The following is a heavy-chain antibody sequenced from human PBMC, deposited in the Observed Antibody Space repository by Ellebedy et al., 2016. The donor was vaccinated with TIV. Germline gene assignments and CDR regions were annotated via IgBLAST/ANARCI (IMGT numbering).Heavy chain of an antibody. V-gene: IGHV1-2*02. Sequence: AASVKVSCKASGYTFTGYSMHWVRQAPGQGLEWLGWINPNSGGTNYAQTFQGRVTMTRDTSIRTAYMELSSMRSDDTAVYYCARGGNLWPDRMDYWGQGTLVTVSS. D-gene: IGHD4-23*01. CDR1: GYTFTGYS. J-gene: IGHJ4*02. CDR3: ARGGNLWPDRMDY. CDR2: INPNSGGT.